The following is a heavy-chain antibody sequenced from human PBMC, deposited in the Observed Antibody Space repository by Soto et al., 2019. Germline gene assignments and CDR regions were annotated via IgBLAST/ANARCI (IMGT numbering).Heavy chain of an antibody. CDR2: INPSGGST. D-gene: IGHD3-9*01. CDR1: GYTFTSYY. J-gene: IGHJ4*02. V-gene: IGHV1-46*01. Sequence: GASVKVSCKASGYTFTSYYMHWVRQAPGQGLEWMGIINPSGGSTSYAQKFQGRVTMTRDTSTSTVYMELSSLRSEDTAVYYCARNYDILTGYSKGPFDYWGQGTLVTVSS. CDR3: ARNYDILTGYSKGPFDY.